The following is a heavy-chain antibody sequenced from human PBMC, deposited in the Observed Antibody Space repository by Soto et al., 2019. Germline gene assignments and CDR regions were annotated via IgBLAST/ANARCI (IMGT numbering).Heavy chain of an antibody. J-gene: IGHJ4*02. Sequence: GGSLRLSCAASGFTFSSYAMSWVRQAPGKGLEWVSAISGSGGSTYYADSVKGRFTISRDNSKNTLYLQMNSLRAEDTAVYYCEKEGQDITMIVVVSPEYYFDYWGQGTLVTVSS. V-gene: IGHV3-23*01. D-gene: IGHD3-22*01. CDR3: EKEGQDITMIVVVSPEYYFDY. CDR2: ISGSGGST. CDR1: GFTFSSYA.